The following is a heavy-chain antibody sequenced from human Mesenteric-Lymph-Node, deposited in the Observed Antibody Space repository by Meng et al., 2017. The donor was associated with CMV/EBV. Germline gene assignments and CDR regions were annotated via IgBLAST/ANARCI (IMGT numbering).Heavy chain of an antibody. CDR3: AREPVPAAVQGWFDP. Sequence: SRYTFTTYYVHWVRQAPGQGLEYMGIINPGSGSTNYAQKFQGRVTMTRDTSTSTVYMELNSLRSEDTAVYYCAREPVPAAVQGWFDPWGQGTLVTVSS. D-gene: IGHD2-2*01. J-gene: IGHJ5*02. CDR1: RYTFTTYY. V-gene: IGHV1-46*01. CDR2: INPGSGST.